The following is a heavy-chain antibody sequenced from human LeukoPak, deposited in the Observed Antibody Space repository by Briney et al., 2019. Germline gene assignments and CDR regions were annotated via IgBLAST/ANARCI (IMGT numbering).Heavy chain of an antibody. Sequence: GGSLRLSCAASGFTFSSYTMSWVRQAPGKGLEWVSAISGSGGSTYYADSVKGRFTISRDNSKNTLYLQMNSLRAEDTAVYYCAKDHYYGSGSYYHAFDIWGQGTMVTVSS. D-gene: IGHD3-10*01. CDR1: GFTFSSYT. CDR3: AKDHYYGSGSYYHAFDI. J-gene: IGHJ3*02. CDR2: ISGSGGST. V-gene: IGHV3-23*01.